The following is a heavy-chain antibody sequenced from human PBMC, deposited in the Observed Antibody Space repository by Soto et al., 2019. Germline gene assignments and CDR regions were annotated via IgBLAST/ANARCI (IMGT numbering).Heavy chain of an antibody. Sequence: ASVKVSCKASGGTFSSYAISWVRRAPGQGLEWMGGIIPIFGTANYAQKFQGRVTITADESTSTAYMELSSLRSEDTAVYYCARDGDGDDAFDIWGQGTMVTVSS. D-gene: IGHD3-10*01. V-gene: IGHV1-69*13. J-gene: IGHJ3*02. CDR3: ARDGDGDDAFDI. CDR2: IIPIFGTA. CDR1: GGTFSSYA.